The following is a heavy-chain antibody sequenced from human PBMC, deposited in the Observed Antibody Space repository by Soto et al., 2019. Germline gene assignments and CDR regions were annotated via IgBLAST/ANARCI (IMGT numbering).Heavy chain of an antibody. J-gene: IGHJ1*01. CDR3: ARDILGGSYDFSH. V-gene: IGHV3-66*01. D-gene: IGHD3-3*01. CDR1: GFIVNNIF. Sequence: EVQLMESGGGLVQPGGSLRLSCAASGFIVNNIFMTWVRQAPGKGLEWLSTISSDDNTDYADSVKDRFTISRDSSKNTLYLQMNSLRAEDTAVYHCARDILGGSYDFSHGGQGTLVTVSS. CDR2: ISSDDNT.